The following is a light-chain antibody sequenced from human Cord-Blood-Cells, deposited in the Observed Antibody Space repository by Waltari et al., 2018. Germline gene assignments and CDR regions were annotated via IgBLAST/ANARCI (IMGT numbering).Light chain of an antibody. CDR2: DVS. J-gene: IGLJ3*02. CDR1: SSDVAGPTH. CDR3: SSYTSSSTLV. Sequence: QSALTQPAPVSGSPGQSITISRTGTSSDVAGPTHFSWYQPHPGKAPNLMIYDVSKRPSGVSKRCSGSKSGNTASLTISGLQAEDEADYYCSSYTSSSTLVFGGGTKLTVL. V-gene: IGLV2-14*01.